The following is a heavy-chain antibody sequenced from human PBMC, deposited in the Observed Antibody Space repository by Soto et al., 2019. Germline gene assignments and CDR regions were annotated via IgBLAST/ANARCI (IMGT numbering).Heavy chain of an antibody. CDR2: IDPKSGDT. J-gene: IGHJ5*02. D-gene: IGHD3-22*01. CDR3: ARDYDKSGYDYFDP. V-gene: IGHV1-2*02. Sequence: SVKVSFKASEYSFTGHYLHWVRQAPGQGLEWMGWIDPKSGDTNYAQKFQDRVTMTRDTSISTAYMDLSRLRSDDTAVYYCARDYDKSGYDYFDPWGQGTLVTVSS. CDR1: EYSFTGHY.